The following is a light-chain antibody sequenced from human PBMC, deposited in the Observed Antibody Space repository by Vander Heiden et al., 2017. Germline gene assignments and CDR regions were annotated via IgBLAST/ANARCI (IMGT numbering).Light chain of an antibody. CDR2: DDS. J-gene: IGLJ2*01. CDR3: QVWDSNSDHGV. Sequence: SFVLPHPPSVSVAPGQTARINCGGKNIGRKSVHWYQQKPGQAPVLVVYDDSDRPSGIPERFSGSNSGSTATLTISRVEAGDEADYYCQVWDSNSDHGVFGGGTKLTVL. CDR1: NIGRKS. V-gene: IGLV3-21*02.